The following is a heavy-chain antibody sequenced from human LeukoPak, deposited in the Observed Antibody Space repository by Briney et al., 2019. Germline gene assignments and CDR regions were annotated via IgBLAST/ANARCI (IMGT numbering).Heavy chain of an antibody. CDR2: INPSAGST. D-gene: IGHD1-26*01. V-gene: IGHV1-46*01. Sequence: GASVKVSCKASGYTFTGYYMHWVRQAPGQGLEWMGIINPSAGSTGYAQKFQGRVTMTRDTSTSTVFMELSSLRPEDTAVYYCARKPYSGSYYELDYWGQGTLVTVSS. J-gene: IGHJ4*02. CDR3: ARKPYSGSYYELDY. CDR1: GYTFTGYY.